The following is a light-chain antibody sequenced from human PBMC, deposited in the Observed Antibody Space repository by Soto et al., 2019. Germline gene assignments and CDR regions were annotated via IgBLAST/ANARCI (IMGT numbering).Light chain of an antibody. CDR3: LQQGT. CDR2: SAS. V-gene: IGKV3-20*01. Sequence: ELVLTQSPGTLSLSPGERATLSCRASRSLSSSYVVWDQQKPGQAPRLRSYSASRMATGIPDRFSGSGSATEYTLTIRILERADFAVYYCLQQGTFGQGTKLEIK. J-gene: IGKJ2*01. CDR1: RSLSSSY.